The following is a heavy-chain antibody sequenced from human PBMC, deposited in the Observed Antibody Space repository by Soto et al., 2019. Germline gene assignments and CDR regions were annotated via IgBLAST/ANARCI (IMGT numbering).Heavy chain of an antibody. V-gene: IGHV1-3*01. J-gene: IGHJ6*02. Sequence: ASVKVSCKASGYTFTTYAMHWVRQAPGQSLEWMGWINADSGNTKYSQKFQGRVTITRDTFATTAYRELSSLRSEDTAVFYCARGEGTVTMSSYYGMDVWGQGTTVTVSS. CDR2: INADSGNT. D-gene: IGHD4-4*01. CDR3: ARGEGTVTMSSYYGMDV. CDR1: GYTFTTYA.